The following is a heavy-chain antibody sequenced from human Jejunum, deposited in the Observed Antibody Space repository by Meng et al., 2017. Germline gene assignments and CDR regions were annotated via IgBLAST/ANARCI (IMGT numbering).Heavy chain of an antibody. CDR1: GFTFSSHW. V-gene: IGHV3-74*03. CDR3: ARGGEVGSNSKKSYGISDY. D-gene: IGHD1-26*01. Sequence: GESLKISCAAAGFTFSSHWMNWVRQAPGKGLVWVARISSDGSTTTYPDSVKGRFTISRDNAKNTMYLQMNSLSDEDTALYYCARGGEVGSNSKKSYGISDYWGQGTLVTVSS. J-gene: IGHJ4*02. CDR2: ISSDGSTT.